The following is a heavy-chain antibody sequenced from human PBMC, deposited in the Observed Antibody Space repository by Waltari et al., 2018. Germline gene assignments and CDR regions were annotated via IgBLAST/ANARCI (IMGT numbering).Heavy chain of an antibody. CDR1: GYTFTGYY. J-gene: IGHJ6*03. CDR3: ARYSSSSFRHPGYYYMDV. V-gene: IGHV1-2*06. CDR2: TNPNSGGT. D-gene: IGHD6-6*01. Sequence: QVQLVQSGAEVKKPGASVKVSCKASGYTFTGYYMHWVRQAPGQGLEWMGRTNPNSGGTNYAEKLQGRVTMTTDTSTSTAYMERRSLRSDDTAVYYCARYSSSSFRHPGYYYMDVWGKGTTVTVSS.